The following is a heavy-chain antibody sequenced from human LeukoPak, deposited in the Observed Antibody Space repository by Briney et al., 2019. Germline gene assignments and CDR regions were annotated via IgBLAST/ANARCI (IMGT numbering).Heavy chain of an antibody. Sequence: GRFLRLSCAASGFTFSSYSMNWVRQAPGKGLGWVSSISSSGTYVYYADSVKGRFTISRDNAKNSLSLQMNSLRADDAAVYYCARASSKQLAGYLPDGFDIWGQGTMVTVSS. CDR2: ISSSGTYV. CDR1: GFTFSSYS. D-gene: IGHD3-9*01. V-gene: IGHV3-21*01. J-gene: IGHJ3*02. CDR3: ARASSKQLAGYLPDGFDI.